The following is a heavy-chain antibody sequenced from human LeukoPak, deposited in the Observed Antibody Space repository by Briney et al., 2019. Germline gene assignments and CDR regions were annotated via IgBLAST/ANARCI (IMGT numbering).Heavy chain of an antibody. CDR1: GDSISNTAYY. V-gene: IGHV4-39*07. J-gene: IGHJ4*02. D-gene: IGHD3-10*01. Sequence: SETLSLTCTVSGDSISNTAYYWGWIRQSPGKGLEWIGSFSYGGSTYYNPSLMSRVTISKDTSISQFSLNLGSVSAADTAVYYCARARARFGEPYHFDYWGQGTLLTVSS. CDR3: ARARARFGEPYHFDY. CDR2: FSYGGST.